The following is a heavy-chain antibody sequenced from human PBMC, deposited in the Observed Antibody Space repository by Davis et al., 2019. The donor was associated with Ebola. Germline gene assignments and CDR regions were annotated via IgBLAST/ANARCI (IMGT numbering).Heavy chain of an antibody. J-gene: IGHJ5*02. CDR2: INSDGTGT. CDR3: ARDRDMGPIEALDL. V-gene: IGHV3-74*01. Sequence: GESLKISCEASGFTFSTYWMHWVRQAPGKGLIWVSYINSDGTGTRYADSVKGRFTISRDNAKKRLYLQINSLRAEDTAVYYCARDRDMGPIEALDLWGRGTLVTVSS. CDR1: GFTFSTYW. D-gene: IGHD5-24*01.